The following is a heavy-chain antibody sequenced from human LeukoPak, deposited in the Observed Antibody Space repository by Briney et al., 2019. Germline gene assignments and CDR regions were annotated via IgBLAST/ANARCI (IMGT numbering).Heavy chain of an antibody. V-gene: IGHV1-18*01. J-gene: IGHJ4*02. CDR3: ARDGRFGELFDY. Sequence: ASVKVSCKASGSTFNNNGISWVRQAPGQGLEWMGWISAYNGDTNYAQKLQGRVTMTTDTSTSTAYMEVRSLRSDDTAVYYCARDGRFGELFDYWGQGTLVTVSS. D-gene: IGHD3-10*01. CDR2: ISAYNGDT. CDR1: GSTFNNNG.